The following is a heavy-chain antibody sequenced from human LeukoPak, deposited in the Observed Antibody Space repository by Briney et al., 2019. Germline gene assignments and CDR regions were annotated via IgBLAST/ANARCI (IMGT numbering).Heavy chain of an antibody. CDR2: IYHSGST. V-gene: IGHV4-30-2*02. Sequence: SETLSLTCAVSGGSISSGGYSWSWIRQPPGKGLEWIGHIYHSGSTYYNPSLKSRVTISVDRSKNQFSLKLSSVTAADTAVYYCASSLSNHDFLTGYLGDAFDIWGHGTMVTVSS. D-gene: IGHD3-9*01. CDR1: GGSISSGGYS. J-gene: IGHJ3*02. CDR3: ASSLSNHDFLTGYLGDAFDI.